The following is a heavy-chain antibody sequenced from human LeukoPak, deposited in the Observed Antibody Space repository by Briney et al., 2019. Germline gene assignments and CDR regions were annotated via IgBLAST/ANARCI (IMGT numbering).Heavy chain of an antibody. J-gene: IGHJ6*02. CDR1: GFSFDSEA. D-gene: IGHD1-26*01. Sequence: GGSLRLSCTASGFSFDSEAMSWVRQSAGTGLEWVAGIDGRGTTTYYVDSVKGRFTISRDNAKNTLFLEINNLRAEDTAIYYCAKNGRRHFTHYFGMDVWGQGTTATVSS. CDR3: AKNGRRHFTHYFGMDV. CDR2: IDGRGTTT. V-gene: IGHV3-23*05.